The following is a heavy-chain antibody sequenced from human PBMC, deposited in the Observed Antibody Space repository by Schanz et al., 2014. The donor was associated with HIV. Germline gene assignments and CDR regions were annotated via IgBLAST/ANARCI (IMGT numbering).Heavy chain of an antibody. CDR1: GFTFVDCA. Sequence: EVQLVESGGGSVQPGRSLRLSCEASGFTFVDCAMHWVRQVPEKGLEWVSGISWSGKNRGYADSVRGRFTISRDNAKNSLYLQMNSLRTGDTAMYYCVKGWSHDRDDFDYWGQGTLVVVSA. V-gene: IGHV3-9*01. J-gene: IGHJ4*02. CDR3: VKGWSHDRDDFDY. CDR2: ISWSGKNR. D-gene: IGHD2-15*01.